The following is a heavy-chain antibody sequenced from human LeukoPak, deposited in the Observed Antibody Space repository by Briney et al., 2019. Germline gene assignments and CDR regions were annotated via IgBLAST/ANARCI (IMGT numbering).Heavy chain of an antibody. CDR2: VYTSGST. Sequence: SETLSLTRTVSGGSISSYYWSWIRQPAGKGLEWIGRVYTSGSTTYNPSLESRVTMSLDTSKTQFSLDLSSVTAADTAVYYCARDRVSGWFGETLTADGMDVWGQGTTVTVSS. D-gene: IGHD3-10*01. CDR1: GGSISSYY. V-gene: IGHV4-4*07. J-gene: IGHJ6*01. CDR3: ARDRVSGWFGETLTADGMDV.